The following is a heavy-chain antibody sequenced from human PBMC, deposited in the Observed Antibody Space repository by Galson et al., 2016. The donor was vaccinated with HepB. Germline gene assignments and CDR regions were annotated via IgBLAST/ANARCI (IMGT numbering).Heavy chain of an antibody. D-gene: IGHD3-10*01. CDR1: GFTFSSYG. V-gene: IGHV3-33*01. CDR3: ASLGSLGSFSRGLY. J-gene: IGHJ4*02. Sequence: SLRLSCAASGFTFSSYGMHWVRQATGKGLEWVAVIWYDGSNEYYADSVKGRLTISRDNSKNTLYLQMNSLRAEDTAVYYCASLGSLGSFSRGLYWGQGTLVTVSS. CDR2: IWYDGSNE.